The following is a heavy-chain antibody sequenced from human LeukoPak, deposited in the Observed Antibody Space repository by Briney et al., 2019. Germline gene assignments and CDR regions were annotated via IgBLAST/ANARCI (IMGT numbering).Heavy chain of an antibody. CDR1: GFTFSSYA. D-gene: IGHD6-13*01. V-gene: IGHV3-30*04. CDR2: ISYDGSNK. CDR3: ASPLGQLAHAFDI. J-gene: IGHJ3*02. Sequence: GGSLRLSCAASGFTFSSYAMHWVRQAPGKGLEWVAVISYDGSNKYYADSVKGRFTISRDNSKNTLYLQMNSLRAEDTAVYYCASPLGQLAHAFDIWGQGTMVTVS.